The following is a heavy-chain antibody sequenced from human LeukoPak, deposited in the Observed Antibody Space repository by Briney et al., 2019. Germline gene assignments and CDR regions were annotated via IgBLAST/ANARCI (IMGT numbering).Heavy chain of an antibody. CDR1: GYSFINYW. CDR2: IYPGDSDT. J-gene: IGHJ4*02. D-gene: IGHD6-13*01. Sequence: GESLKISCKGSGYSFINYWIGWVRQMPGKGLEWMGIIYPGDSDTRYSPSFQGQVTMSADKSISTAYLQWSSLKASDTAMYYCARQVAAAGTTSPCVLDYWGQGTLVTVSS. CDR3: ARQVAAAGTTSPCVLDY. V-gene: IGHV5-51*01.